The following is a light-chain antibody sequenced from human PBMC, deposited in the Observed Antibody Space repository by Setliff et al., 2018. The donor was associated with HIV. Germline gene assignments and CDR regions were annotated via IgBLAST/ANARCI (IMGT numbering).Light chain of an antibody. CDR2: DVS. CDR1: SSDVGRYDS. V-gene: IGLV2-14*03. J-gene: IGLJ2*01. Sequence: QSVLTQPASVSGSPGQSITISCTGTSSDVGRYDSVSWYQQHPGKAPKVLLHDVSNRPSGVSNRFSGSKSDNTASLTISGLQAEDEGDYYCSSYTTSRTLIFGGGAKSPS. CDR3: SSYTTSRTLI.